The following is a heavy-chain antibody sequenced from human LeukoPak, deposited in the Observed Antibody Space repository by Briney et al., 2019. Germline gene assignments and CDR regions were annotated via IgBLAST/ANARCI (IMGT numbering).Heavy chain of an antibody. CDR3: AKTEEGYYDSSGYYRAFDY. CDR2: ISGSGGST. V-gene: IGHV3-23*01. J-gene: IGHJ4*02. D-gene: IGHD3-22*01. CDR1: GFTFSSYA. Sequence: PGGSLRLSCAASGFTFSSYAMSWVRQAPGKGLEWVSAISGSGGSTYYADSVKGRFTISRDNSKSTLYLQMNSLRAEDTAVYYCAKTEEGYYDSSGYYRAFDYWGQGTLVTVSS.